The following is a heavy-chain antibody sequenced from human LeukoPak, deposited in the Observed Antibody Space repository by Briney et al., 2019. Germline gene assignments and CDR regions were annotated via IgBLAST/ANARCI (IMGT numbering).Heavy chain of an antibody. CDR1: GYTFTSYD. Sequence: GASVKVSCKASGYTFTSYDINWVRQATGQGLEWMGWMSPNSGITGYAQKFQGRVTMTRNTAISTAYMELSSLRSEDTAVYYCARDRGVATIRAFDYWGQGTLVTVSS. D-gene: IGHD5-12*01. J-gene: IGHJ4*02. CDR2: MSPNSGIT. CDR3: ARDRGVATIRAFDY. V-gene: IGHV1-8*01.